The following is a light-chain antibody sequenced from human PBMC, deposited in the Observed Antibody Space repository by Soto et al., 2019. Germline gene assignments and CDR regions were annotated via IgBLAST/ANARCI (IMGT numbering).Light chain of an antibody. CDR3: QQYYSSFWT. CDR2: WAS. CDR1: QSVLDSSNNRNY. V-gene: IGKV4-1*01. Sequence: DMLMTQLPDSPPVSMSERATINCKSSQSVLDSSNNRNYLAWYQLKPGQPPKLLIYWASTRESGVPDRFSGSGSGTDFTLTISSLQAEDVAVYYCQQYYSSFWTFGQVAKVDIK. J-gene: IGKJ1*01.